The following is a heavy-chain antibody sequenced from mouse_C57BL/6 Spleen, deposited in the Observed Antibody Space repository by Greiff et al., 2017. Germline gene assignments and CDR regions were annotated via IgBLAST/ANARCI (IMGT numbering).Heavy chain of an antibody. Sequence: EVKLMESEGGLVQPGSSMKLSCTASGFTFSDYYMAWVRQVPEKGLEWVANINYDGSSTYYLDSLKSRFIISRDNAKNILYLQMSSLKSEDTATYYCARGNPYFDYWGQGTTLTVSS. V-gene: IGHV5-16*01. CDR2: INYDGSST. CDR3: ARGNPYFDY. J-gene: IGHJ2*01. CDR1: GFTFSDYY.